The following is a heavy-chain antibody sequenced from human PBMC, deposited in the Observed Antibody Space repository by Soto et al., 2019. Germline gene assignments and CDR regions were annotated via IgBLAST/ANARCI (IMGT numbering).Heavy chain of an antibody. CDR3: AREDKWEPRGVEAPQDDYFDY. CDR1: GYTFTSYA. J-gene: IGHJ4*01. CDR2: VDTGNGNT. Sequence: QVQLVQSGAEVKKPGASVKVSCKASGYTFTSYAIHWVRQAPGQSLEWMGWVDTGNGNTKYSQKFQGRVTITRDTYANTADMELSSLRSEDTAVYYCAREDKWEPRGVEAPQDDYFDYWGHGPLVNVSA. D-gene: IGHD1-26*01. V-gene: IGHV1-3*04.